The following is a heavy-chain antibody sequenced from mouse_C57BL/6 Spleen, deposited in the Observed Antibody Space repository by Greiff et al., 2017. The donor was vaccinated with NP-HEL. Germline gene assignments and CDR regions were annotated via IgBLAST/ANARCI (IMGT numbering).Heavy chain of an antibody. CDR1: GYTFTSYW. Sequence: QVQLQQPGAELVKPGASVKLSCKASGYTFTSYWMHWVKQRPGQGLEWIGMIHPNSGSTNNNEKFKSKATLTVAKSSSTAYMKLSSLTSEDAAVYYCARARDGNRAWFAYWGQGTLVTVSA. CDR2: IHPNSGST. D-gene: IGHD2-1*01. V-gene: IGHV1-64*01. CDR3: ARARDGNRAWFAY. J-gene: IGHJ3*01.